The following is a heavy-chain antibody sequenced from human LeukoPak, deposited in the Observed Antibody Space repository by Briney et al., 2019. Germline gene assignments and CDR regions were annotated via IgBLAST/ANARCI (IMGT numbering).Heavy chain of an antibody. Sequence: GGSLRLSCAASGFTFSSYAIHWVRQAPGKGLEWVAVISYDGRNKYYAVSVKGRFTISRDNSKNTLYLQINGLRAEDTAVYYCARGEYSNSWYLDYWGQGTLVTVSS. D-gene: IGHD6-13*01. CDR1: GFTFSSYA. J-gene: IGHJ4*02. V-gene: IGHV3-30*04. CDR2: ISYDGRNK. CDR3: ARGEYSNSWYLDY.